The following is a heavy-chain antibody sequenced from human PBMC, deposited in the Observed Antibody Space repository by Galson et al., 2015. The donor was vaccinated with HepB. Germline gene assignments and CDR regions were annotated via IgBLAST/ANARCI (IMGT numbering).Heavy chain of an antibody. CDR2: ISTYNHYT. D-gene: IGHD2-15*01. J-gene: IGHJ5*02. CDR3: ARVALVVVVGATQNNWFGP. CDR1: GYTFSTYS. Sequence: SVKVSCKASGYTFSTYSITWVRQAPGQGLEWMGWISTYNHYTSYAQKLQGRVTMTTDTSTSTAFMELRSLRSDDTAVYYCARVALVVVVGATQNNWFGPWGQGTLVTVSS. V-gene: IGHV1-18*01.